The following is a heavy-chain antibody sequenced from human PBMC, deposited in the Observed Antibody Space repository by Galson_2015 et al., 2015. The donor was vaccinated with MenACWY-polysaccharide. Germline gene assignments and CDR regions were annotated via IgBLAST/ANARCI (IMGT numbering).Heavy chain of an antibody. CDR2: IRDSGST. V-gene: IGHV4-31*03. D-gene: IGHD2/OR15-2a*01. CDR1: AGFVSSAGYY. J-gene: IGHJ5*02. CDR3: ARIPSTGSSFGWFDP. Sequence: LSLTCTVSAGFVSSAGYYWTWIRQHLEKGLEWIGYIRDSGSTYYSPSLKTRVIISVDTSKNQFSLSLSSVTAADTAVYYCARIPSTGSSFGWFDPWGLGTLVTVSS.